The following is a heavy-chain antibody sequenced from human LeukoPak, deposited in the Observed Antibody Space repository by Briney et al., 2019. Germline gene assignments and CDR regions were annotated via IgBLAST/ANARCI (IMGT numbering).Heavy chain of an antibody. CDR3: AKGGIVVVIAGDASDI. J-gene: IGHJ3*02. CDR2: ISGSGDST. CDR1: GFTFSSYA. V-gene: IGHV3-23*01. Sequence: GGSLRLSCTASGFTFSSYAMSWVRQAPGKGLEWVSVISGSGDSTYYADSVKGRFTISRDNSKNTLYLQMNSLRAEDTAVYYCAKGGIVVVIAGDASDIWGQGTMVTVSS. D-gene: IGHD2-15*01.